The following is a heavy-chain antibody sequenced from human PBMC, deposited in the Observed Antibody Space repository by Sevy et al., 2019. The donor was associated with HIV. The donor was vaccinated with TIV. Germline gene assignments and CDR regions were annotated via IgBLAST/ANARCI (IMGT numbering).Heavy chain of an antibody. V-gene: IGHV3-30*19. Sequence: GGSLRLSCAASGFTFSSYGMHWVRQAPGKGLEWVAVISYDGSNKYYADSVKGRFTISRDNSKNTLYLQMNSLRAEDTAVYYCASPGGSSWANIDYWGQGTLVTVSS. CDR2: ISYDGSNK. CDR1: GFTFSSYG. D-gene: IGHD6-13*01. J-gene: IGHJ4*02. CDR3: ASPGGSSWANIDY.